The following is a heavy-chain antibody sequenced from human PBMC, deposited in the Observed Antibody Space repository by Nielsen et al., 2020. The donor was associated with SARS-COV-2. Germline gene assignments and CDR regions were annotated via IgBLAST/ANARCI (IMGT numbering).Heavy chain of an antibody. J-gene: IGHJ6*02. CDR2: ISGSAGDT. D-gene: IGHD5-18*01. V-gene: IGHV3-23*01. CDR3: ARTGRNMVNYYGMDV. CDR1: GFTFSSYA. Sequence: GESLKISCAASGFTFSSYAMSWVRQAPGKGLEWVSTISGSAGDTYYADSVKGRFTISRDNSKNTLFLQVSSLRAEDTAVYYCARTGRNMVNYYGMDVWGQGTTVTVSS.